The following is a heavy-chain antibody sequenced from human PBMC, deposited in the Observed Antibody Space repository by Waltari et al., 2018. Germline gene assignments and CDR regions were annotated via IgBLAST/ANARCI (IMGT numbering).Heavy chain of an antibody. CDR1: GGSFSGYY. J-gene: IGHJ5*02. V-gene: IGHV4-34*01. CDR3: ARFVVMVYARWNWFDP. D-gene: IGHD2-8*01. Sequence: QVQLQQWGAGLLKPSETLSLTCAVYGGSFSGYYCSWIRQPPGKGLEWIGEINHSGSTNYNPSLKSRVTISVDTSKNQFSLKLSSVTAADTAVYYCARFVVMVYARWNWFDPWGQGTLVTVSS. CDR2: INHSGST.